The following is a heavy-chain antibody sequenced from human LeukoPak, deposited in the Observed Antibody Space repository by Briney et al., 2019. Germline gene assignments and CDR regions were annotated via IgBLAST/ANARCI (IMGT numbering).Heavy chain of an antibody. CDR3: ARGSTVTTNYYSYMDV. V-gene: IGHV3-74*01. Sequence: GGSLRLSCVASGVTFRTYWMHWVRQAPGKGLVCVSRVNTDGSSTTYADSVKGRFTISRDNAKNTLYLQMNSLRAEDTAVYYCARGSTVTTNYYSYMDVWGKGTTVTVSS. J-gene: IGHJ6*03. D-gene: IGHD4-11*01. CDR1: GVTFRTYW. CDR2: VNTDGSST.